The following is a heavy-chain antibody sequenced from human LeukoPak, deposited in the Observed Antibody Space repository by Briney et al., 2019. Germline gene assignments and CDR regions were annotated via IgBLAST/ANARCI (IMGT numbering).Heavy chain of an antibody. D-gene: IGHD3-3*01. J-gene: IGHJ4*02. CDR2: IISSGGST. CDR3: AKGDYYIGDY. CDR1: GFTFRTYA. V-gene: IGHV3-23*01. Sequence: PGGSLRLSCAASGFTFRTYAMSWVRQAPGKGLEWVSAIISSGGSTYYADSVKGRFTISRDNSKNTVYLQMNSLRAEDTAVYYCAKGDYYIGDYWGQGTLVTVSS.